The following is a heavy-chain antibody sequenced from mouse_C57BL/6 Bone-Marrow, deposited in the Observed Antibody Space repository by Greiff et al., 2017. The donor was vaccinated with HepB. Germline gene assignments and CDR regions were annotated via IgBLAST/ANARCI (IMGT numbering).Heavy chain of an antibody. V-gene: IGHV1-82*01. CDR3: AREGPTVVAPFDC. Sequence: QVQLQQSGPELVKPGASVKISCKASGYAFSSSWMNWVKQRPGKGLEWIGRIYPGDGDTNYNGKFKGKATLTADKSSSTAYMQLSSLTSEDSAVYFCAREGPTVVAPFDCWGQGTTLTVSS. J-gene: IGHJ2*01. CDR2: IYPGDGDT. D-gene: IGHD1-1*01. CDR1: GYAFSSSW.